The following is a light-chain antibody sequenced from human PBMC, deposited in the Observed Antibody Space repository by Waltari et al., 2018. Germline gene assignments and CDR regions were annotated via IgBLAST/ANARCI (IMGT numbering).Light chain of an antibody. V-gene: IGLV1-51*01. Sequence: QSVLTQPPSVSAPPEQNSTISCSGRRSNIGNNYVSRFQQFPGTAPKFLIYDNTKRPSGIPDRFSGSKSGTSATLGITGLQTGDEADYYCGTWDTSLSAYWVFGGGTKLTVL. J-gene: IGLJ3*02. CDR2: DNT. CDR1: RSNIGNNY. CDR3: GTWDTSLSAYWV.